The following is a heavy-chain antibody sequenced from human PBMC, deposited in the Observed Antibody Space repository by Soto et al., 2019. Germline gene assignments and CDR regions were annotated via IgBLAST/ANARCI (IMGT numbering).Heavy chain of an antibody. CDR3: AREGEEYYYDSSGYNWFDP. V-gene: IGHV4-59*01. J-gene: IGHJ5*02. Sequence: LSETLSLTCTVSGGSISSYYWSWIRQPPGKGLEWIGYIYYSGSTNYNPSLKSRVTISVDTSKNQFSLKLSSVTAADTAVYYCAREGEEYYYDSSGYNWFDPWGQGTLVTVSS. CDR2: IYYSGST. CDR1: GGSISSYY. D-gene: IGHD3-22*01.